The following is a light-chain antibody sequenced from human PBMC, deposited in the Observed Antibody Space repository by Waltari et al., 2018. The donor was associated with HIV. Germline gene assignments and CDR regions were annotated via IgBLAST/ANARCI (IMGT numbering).Light chain of an antibody. J-gene: IGLJ2*01. CDR3: LLSYAGSRPVV. Sequence: QAVVTQEPSLTVSPGGTVTLTCGSSSGPVTSGHHPYWFQQKPGQAPRTLIYDTTYKHSWTPARVSGSLLGGKAALTLSGAQPEDEADYYCLLSYAGSRPVVFGGGTKLTVV. CDR1: SGPVTSGHH. V-gene: IGLV7-46*01. CDR2: DTT.